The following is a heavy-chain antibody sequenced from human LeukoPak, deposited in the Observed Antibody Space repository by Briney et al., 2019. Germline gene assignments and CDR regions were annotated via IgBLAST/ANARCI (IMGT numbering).Heavy chain of an antibody. V-gene: IGHV3-43*02. CDR1: GFTFDDYS. D-gene: IGHD3-10*01. J-gene: IGHJ5*02. Sequence: GGSLRLSCAASGFTFDDYSMHWVRQAPGKGLEWVSLISGDDGSTVYADSLEGRFTVSRDNSENSLYLQMNSLRTEDTAVYYCGAGDKTMVEHWGQGTLVAVSS. CDR3: GAGDKTMVEH. CDR2: ISGDDGST.